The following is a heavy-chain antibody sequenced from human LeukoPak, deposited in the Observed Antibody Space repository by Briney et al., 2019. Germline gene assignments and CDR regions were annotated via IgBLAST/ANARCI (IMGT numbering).Heavy chain of an antibody. V-gene: IGHV3-74*01. CDR3: AREIRRCSGGDCYDDAFDI. CDR2: INSDGSST. Sequence: GGSLRLSCAASGFTFSSYWMHWVRQAPGKGLVWVSRINSDGSSTSYADSVKGRFTISRDNAKNTLYLQMNSLRAADTAVYYCAREIRRCSGGDCYDDAFDIWGQGTMVTVSS. CDR1: GFTFSSYW. D-gene: IGHD2-15*01. J-gene: IGHJ3*02.